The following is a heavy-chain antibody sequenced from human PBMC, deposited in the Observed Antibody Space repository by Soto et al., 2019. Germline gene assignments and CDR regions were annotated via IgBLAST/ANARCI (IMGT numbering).Heavy chain of an antibody. V-gene: IGHV4-31*03. CDR3: ARARYSSSWYYFDY. CDR2: IYYSGST. J-gene: IGHJ4*02. Sequence: PTETLSLTCTVSGGSISSGGYYWSWIRQHPGKGLEWIGYIYYSGSTYYNPSLKSRVTISVDTSKNQFSPKLSSVTAADTAVYYCARARYSSSWYYFDYWGQGTLVTVSS. D-gene: IGHD6-13*01. CDR1: GGSISSGGYY.